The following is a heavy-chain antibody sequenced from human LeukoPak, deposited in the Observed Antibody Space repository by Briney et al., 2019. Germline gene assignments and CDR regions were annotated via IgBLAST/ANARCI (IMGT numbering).Heavy chain of an antibody. V-gene: IGHV4-34*01. J-gene: IGHJ4*02. D-gene: IGHD6-13*01. CDR3: ARARYSSSWYVGY. Sequence: PSETQSLTCAVYGGSFSGYYWSWIRQPPGKGLEWIGEINHSGSTNYNPSLKSRVTISVDTSKNQFSLKLSSVTAADTAVYYCARARYSSSWYVGYWGQGTLVTVSS. CDR2: INHSGST. CDR1: GGSFSGYY.